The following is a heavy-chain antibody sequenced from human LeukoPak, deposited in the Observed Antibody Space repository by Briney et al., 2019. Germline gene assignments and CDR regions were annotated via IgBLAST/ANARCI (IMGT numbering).Heavy chain of an antibody. D-gene: IGHD6-19*01. Sequence: GGSLRLSCAASGFTFSSYWMHWVRQAPGKGLVWVSRINSDGSSTIYADSVKGRFTISRDNAKNTLYLQMNSLRAEDTAVYYCVRDGAYSSGWYPFFDYWGQGTLVSVSS. V-gene: IGHV3-74*01. J-gene: IGHJ4*02. CDR1: GFTFSSYW. CDR2: INSDGSST. CDR3: VRDGAYSSGWYPFFDY.